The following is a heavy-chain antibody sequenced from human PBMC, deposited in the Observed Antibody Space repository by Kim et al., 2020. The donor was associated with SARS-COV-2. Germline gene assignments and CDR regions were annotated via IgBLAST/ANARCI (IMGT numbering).Heavy chain of an antibody. CDR2: T. D-gene: IGHD7-27*01. V-gene: IGHV3-23*01. J-gene: IGHJ4*02. CDR3: AKDKLGVPDY. Sequence: TYYADSVKGRFTISRDNSKNTLYLQMNSLRAEDTAVYYCAKDKLGVPDYWGQGTLVTVSS.